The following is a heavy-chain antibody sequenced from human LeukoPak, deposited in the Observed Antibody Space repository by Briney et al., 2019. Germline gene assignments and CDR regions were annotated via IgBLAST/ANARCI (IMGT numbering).Heavy chain of an antibody. J-gene: IGHJ4*02. D-gene: IGHD3-10*01. CDR3: AKAAYFYGSGSYYNDY. CDR2: ISGSGGHT. CDR1: GFTFTSYA. Sequence: GGSLRPSCEASGFTFTSYAMTWVRQAPGKGLEWVSGISGSGGHTYNADSVEGRFIISRDNSKNTVSLQLNSLRAEDTAVYFCAKAAYFYGSGSYYNDYWGQGTLVTVSS. V-gene: IGHV3-23*01.